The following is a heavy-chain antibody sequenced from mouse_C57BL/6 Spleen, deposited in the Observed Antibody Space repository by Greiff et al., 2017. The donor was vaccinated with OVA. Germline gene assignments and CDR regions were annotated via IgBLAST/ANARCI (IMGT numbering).Heavy chain of an antibody. CDR3: ARSSGPSDRAMDY. Sequence: VKLMESGTELVKPGASVKLSCKASGYTFTSYWMHWVKQRPGQGLEWIGNINPSNGGTNYNEKFKSKATLTVDKSSSTAYRQLSSLTSEDSAVYYCARSSGPSDRAMDYWGQGTSVTVSS. V-gene: IGHV1-53*01. CDR2: INPSNGGT. CDR1: GYTFTSYW. J-gene: IGHJ4*01.